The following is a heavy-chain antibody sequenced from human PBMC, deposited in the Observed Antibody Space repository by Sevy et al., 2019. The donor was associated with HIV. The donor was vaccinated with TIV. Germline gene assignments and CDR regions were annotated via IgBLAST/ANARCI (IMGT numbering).Heavy chain of an antibody. CDR3: ARQGRVPAAYRIFGYDY. Sequence: SETLSLTCAVSGGSICSSSYYWGWIRQPPGKGLEWIGSIYYSWSTYYNPSLKSRVTISVDTSKNQFSLKLSSVTAADTAVYYCARQGRVPAAYRIFGYDYWGQGTLVTVSS. CDR1: GGSICSSSYY. J-gene: IGHJ4*02. CDR2: IYYSWST. V-gene: IGHV4-39*01. D-gene: IGHD2-2*01.